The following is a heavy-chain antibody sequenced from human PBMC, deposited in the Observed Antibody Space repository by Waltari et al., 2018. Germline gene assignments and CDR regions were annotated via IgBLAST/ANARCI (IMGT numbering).Heavy chain of an antibody. V-gene: IGHV3-21*01. Sequence: EVQLVESGGGLVKPGGSLRLSCAASGFTFSSYSMNWVRQAPGKGLGGVSSISSSSSYIYYADSVKGRFTISRDNAKNSLYLQMNSLRAEDTAVYYCARSYYDILTGSEDYWGQGTLVTVSS. CDR2: ISSSSSYI. CDR1: GFTFSSYS. CDR3: ARSYYDILTGSEDY. J-gene: IGHJ4*02. D-gene: IGHD3-9*01.